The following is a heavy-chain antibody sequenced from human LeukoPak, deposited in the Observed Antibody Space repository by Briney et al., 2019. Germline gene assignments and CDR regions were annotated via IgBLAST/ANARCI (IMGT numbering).Heavy chain of an antibody. CDR3: ARGHVWFDP. J-gene: IGHJ5*02. CDR1: GFIFSNYA. CDR2: IKQDGSEK. Sequence: PGGSLRLSCAASGFIFSNYAMSWVRQAPGKGLEWVANIKQDGSEKYYVDSVKGRFTISRDNAKNSLYLQMNSLRAEDMAVYYCARGHVWFDPWGQGTLVTVSS. V-gene: IGHV3-7*05.